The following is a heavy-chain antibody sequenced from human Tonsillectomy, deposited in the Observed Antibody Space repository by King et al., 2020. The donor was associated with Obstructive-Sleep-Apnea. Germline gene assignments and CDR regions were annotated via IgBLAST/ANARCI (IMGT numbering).Heavy chain of an antibody. CDR3: ARGRGAQFDP. CDR1: GGSFSGFF. D-gene: IGHD3-10*01. J-gene: IGHJ5*02. Sequence: VQLQQWGAGLLKPSETLSLTCAVSGGSFSGFFWSWIRQPPGEGLQWIGEITHSGSTNYNPSLKSRVTISVDMSKNQFSLNLSSVTAADTAVYYCARGRGAQFDPWGQGNMVTVSS. V-gene: IGHV4-34*01. CDR2: ITHSGST.